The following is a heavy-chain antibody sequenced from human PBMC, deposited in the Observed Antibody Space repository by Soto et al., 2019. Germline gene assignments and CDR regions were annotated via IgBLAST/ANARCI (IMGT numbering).Heavy chain of an antibody. CDR2: IYYSGST. D-gene: IGHD4-17*01. V-gene: IGHV4-31*03. CDR1: GGSISSDNYY. CDR3: AREVITVTPEINDAFDI. Sequence: QVQLQESGPGLVKPSQTLSLTCTVSGGSISSDNYYWSWIRQHPGKGLEWIGYIYYSGSTFYNPSLMSRVTISVDTSKNQCSLKLSSVTAADTAIYYCAREVITVTPEINDAFDIWGQGTMVTVSS. J-gene: IGHJ3*02.